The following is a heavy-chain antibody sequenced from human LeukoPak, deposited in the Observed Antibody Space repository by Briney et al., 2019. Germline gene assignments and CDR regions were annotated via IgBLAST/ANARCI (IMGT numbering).Heavy chain of an antibody. J-gene: IGHJ4*02. D-gene: IGHD2-2*01. Sequence: GGSLRLSCAASGFTFGTYSMNWVRQAPGKELEWVSSISSSGSYIYYRDSVKGRFTISRDNAKNLLYLQMNSLRAEDTAVYYCATEIVVPTALGHWGQGTLVTVSS. CDR1: GFTFGTYS. CDR2: ISSSGSYI. V-gene: IGHV3-21*01. CDR3: ATEIVVPTALGH.